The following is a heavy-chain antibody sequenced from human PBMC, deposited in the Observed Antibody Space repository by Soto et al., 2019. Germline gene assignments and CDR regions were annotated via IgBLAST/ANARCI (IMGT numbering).Heavy chain of an antibody. CDR1: GFTFSSYA. D-gene: IGHD2-21*02. J-gene: IGHJ4*02. CDR3: ASFVVVTANGYFDY. Sequence: QVPLVESGGGVVQPGRSLRLSCAASGFTFSSYAMHWVRQAPGKGLEWVAVISYDGSNKYYADSVKGRFTISRDNCKNTLYLRMNSLRAEDTAVYYCASFVVVTANGYFDYWGQGTLVTVSS. CDR2: ISYDGSNK. V-gene: IGHV3-30-3*01.